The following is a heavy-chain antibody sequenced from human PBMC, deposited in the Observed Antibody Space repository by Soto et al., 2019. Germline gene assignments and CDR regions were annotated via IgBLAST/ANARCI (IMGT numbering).Heavy chain of an antibody. CDR3: ASEEMNQTVKEYYSDD. V-gene: IGHV4-4*02. D-gene: IGHD2-21*02. CDR1: AGSSSRRNW. Sequence: ALTCAVSAGSSSRRNWWSWVRQPAGKGLEWIGEIYHSGSTNYNPSLKSRVTISVDKSKNQFSLKLSSVTAADTAVYYCASEEMNQTVKEYYSDDWCEGTLVTVSS. J-gene: IGHJ4*02. CDR2: IYHSGST.